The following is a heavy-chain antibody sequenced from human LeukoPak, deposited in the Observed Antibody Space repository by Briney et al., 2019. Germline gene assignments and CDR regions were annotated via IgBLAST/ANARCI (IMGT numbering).Heavy chain of an antibody. J-gene: IGHJ4*02. D-gene: IGHD4-17*01. CDR3: ARGAATVTIYPFDY. Sequence: PSETLSLTCTVSGYSISSGYYWGWIRQPPGKGLEWIGSIYHSGSTYYNPSLKSRVTISVDTSKNQFSLKLSSVTAADTAVYYCARGAATVTIYPFDYWGQGTLVTVSS. CDR2: IYHSGST. CDR1: GYSISSGYY. V-gene: IGHV4-38-2*02.